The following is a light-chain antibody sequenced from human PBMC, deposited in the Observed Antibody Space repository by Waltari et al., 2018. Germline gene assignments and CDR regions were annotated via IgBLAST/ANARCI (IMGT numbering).Light chain of an antibody. CDR2: GAS. CDR3: QQYNSWPPYT. J-gene: IGKJ2*01. V-gene: IGKV3-15*01. Sequence: ELVMTQSPATLSVSPGERATLSCRASQSLNTNLAWYQQKAGQAPRLLIYGASTRATGIPARFSGSGSGTEFTLTISSLQSEDFAVYSCQQYNSWPPYTFGQGTKLEIK. CDR1: QSLNTN.